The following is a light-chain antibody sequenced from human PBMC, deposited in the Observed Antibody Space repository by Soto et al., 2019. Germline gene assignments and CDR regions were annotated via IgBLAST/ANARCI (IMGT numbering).Light chain of an antibody. CDR2: DGF. CDR3: QQYKRYSLT. CDR1: QSINNW. J-gene: IGKJ4*01. Sequence: DIQMTQSPSTLSASVGDSVTITCRASQSINNWLAWYQQKPGKAPKLLIYDGFSLERGVPLRFSGSGFGTEFTLTISSLQPDDSATYYCQQYKRYSLTFGGGTKVQIK. V-gene: IGKV1-5*01.